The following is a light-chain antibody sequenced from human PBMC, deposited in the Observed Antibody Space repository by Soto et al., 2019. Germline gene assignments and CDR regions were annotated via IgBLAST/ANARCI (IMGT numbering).Light chain of an antibody. V-gene: IGKV3-15*01. CDR1: QSVSGN. J-gene: IGKJ2*01. Sequence: EIAMTQSPATSVSPGERATLSCRASQSVSGNLAWYQQRPAQAPRLLIYGASTRATGVPARFSGSGSGTEFIPTTRALQAVDFPVYYCLDYNTWPASFGQGTKVEVK. CDR3: LDYNTWPAS. CDR2: GAS.